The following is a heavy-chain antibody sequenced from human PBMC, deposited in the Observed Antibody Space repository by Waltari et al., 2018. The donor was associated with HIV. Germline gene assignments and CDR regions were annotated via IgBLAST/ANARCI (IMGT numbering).Heavy chain of an antibody. D-gene: IGHD2-8*02. Sequence: EVQLVESGGGLVKPGGSLRLSCAASGFTFGRYSINWVRQAPGKGLEWVSSISSSSSYIYYADSVKGRFTISRDNAKNSLYLQMNSLRAEDTAVYYCAREKEWCNAFDIWGQGTMVTVSS. CDR2: ISSSSSYI. CDR3: AREKEWCNAFDI. J-gene: IGHJ3*02. V-gene: IGHV3-21*01. CDR1: GFTFGRYS.